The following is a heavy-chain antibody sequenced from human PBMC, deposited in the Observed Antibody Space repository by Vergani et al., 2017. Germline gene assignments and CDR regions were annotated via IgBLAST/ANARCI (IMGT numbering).Heavy chain of an antibody. D-gene: IGHD3-10*01. V-gene: IGHV4-39*01. CDR1: GGSISSSSYY. J-gene: IGHJ6*02. Sequence: QLQLQESGPGLVKPSETLSLTCTVSGGSISSSSYYWGWIRQPPGKGLEWIGSIYYSGSTYYNPSLKSRVTISVDTSKNQFSLKLSSVTAADTAVFYCVRRVGGFGELSWIFNQYYGMDVWGQGTSVTVSS. CDR3: VRRVGGFGELSWIFNQYYGMDV. CDR2: IYYSGST.